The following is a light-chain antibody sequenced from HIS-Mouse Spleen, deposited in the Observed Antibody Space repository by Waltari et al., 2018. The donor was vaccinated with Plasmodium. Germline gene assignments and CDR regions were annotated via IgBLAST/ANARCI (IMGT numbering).Light chain of an antibody. CDR1: ALPKKY. CDR3: YSTDSSGNHRV. J-gene: IGLJ3*02. Sequence: SYELTQPPSVSVSPGQTARITCPGDALPKKYAYWYQPKSGQAPALVIYEDSKRPPGTPERFSGSSSGTMATLTISGAQVEDEADYYCYSTDSSGNHRVFGGGTKLTVL. V-gene: IGLV3-10*01. CDR2: EDS.